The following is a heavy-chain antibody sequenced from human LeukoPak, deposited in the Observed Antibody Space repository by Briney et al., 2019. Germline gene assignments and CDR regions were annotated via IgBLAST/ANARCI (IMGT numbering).Heavy chain of an antibody. CDR2: IYSGGST. CDR3: ASYRNSSSWYYYYYGMDV. D-gene: IGHD6-13*01. J-gene: IGHJ6*02. Sequence: GGSLRLSCAASGFTVSSNYMSWVRQAPGKGLEWVSVIYSGGSTYHADSVKGRFTISRDNSKNTLYLQMNSLRAEDTAVYYCASYRNSSSWYYYYYGMDVWGQGTTVTVSS. CDR1: GFTVSSNY. V-gene: IGHV3-53*01.